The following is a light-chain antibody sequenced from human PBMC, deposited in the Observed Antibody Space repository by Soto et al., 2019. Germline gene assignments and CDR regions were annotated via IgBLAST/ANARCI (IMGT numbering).Light chain of an antibody. V-gene: IGLV1-44*01. Sequence: QSVLTQPPSASGTPGQRVTISCSGSSSNIGSNTVNWYQQLPGTAPKLLIYSNNQRPSGGPDRFSGSKSGTSASLAISGLQSEDEADYYCGAWDDSLNGYVFGTGTKGTVL. CDR1: SSNIGSNT. CDR2: SNN. J-gene: IGLJ1*01. CDR3: GAWDDSLNGYV.